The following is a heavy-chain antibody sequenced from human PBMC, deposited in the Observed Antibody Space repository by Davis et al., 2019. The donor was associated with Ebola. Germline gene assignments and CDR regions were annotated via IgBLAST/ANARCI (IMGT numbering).Heavy chain of an antibody. D-gene: IGHD3-3*01. V-gene: IGHV3-48*03. CDR3: ARNQETTGIFGLLITYFDS. J-gene: IGHJ4*02. CDR2: ISRNGNVV. CDR1: GFNFRSYE. Sequence: GGSLRLSCAASGFNFRSYEMNWVRQAPGKGLEWISYISRNGNVVYYAESLRGRFTVSRDNAQNSLSLHLNDLRAEDTAVYFCARNQETTGIFGLLITYFDSWGQGTLVTVSS.